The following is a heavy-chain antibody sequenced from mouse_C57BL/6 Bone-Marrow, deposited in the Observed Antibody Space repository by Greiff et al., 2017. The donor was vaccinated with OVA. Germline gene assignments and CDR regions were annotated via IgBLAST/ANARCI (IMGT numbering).Heavy chain of an antibody. D-gene: IGHD4-1*01. CDR3: ARDGTGDYYFDY. CDR1: GFTFSSYA. J-gene: IGHJ2*01. CDR2: ISDGGSYT. Sequence: EVQGVESGGGLVKPGGSLKLSCAASGFTFSSYAMSWVRQTPEKRLEWVATISDGGSYTYYPDNVKGRFTISRDNAKNNLYLQMSHLKSEDTAMYYCARDGTGDYYFDYWGQGTTLTVSS. V-gene: IGHV5-4*01.